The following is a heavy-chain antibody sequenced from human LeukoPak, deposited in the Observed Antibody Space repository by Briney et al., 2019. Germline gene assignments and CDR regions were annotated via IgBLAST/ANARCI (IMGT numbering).Heavy chain of an antibody. CDR3: AKETGSSGWFDY. Sequence: GGPLRLSCAASGFTFSSYGMHWVRQAPGKGLEWVAVISYDGSNKYYADSVKGRFTISRDNSKNTLYLQMNSPRAEDTAVYYCAKETGSSGWFDYWGQGTLVTVSS. D-gene: IGHD6-19*01. V-gene: IGHV3-30*18. CDR1: GFTFSSYG. CDR2: ISYDGSNK. J-gene: IGHJ4*02.